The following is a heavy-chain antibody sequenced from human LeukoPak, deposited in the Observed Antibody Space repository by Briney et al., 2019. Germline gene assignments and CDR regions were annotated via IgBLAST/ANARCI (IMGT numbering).Heavy chain of an antibody. D-gene: IGHD1-26*01. Sequence: GSLRLSCAASGFTVSSNYMSWVRQAPGKGLEWVSVIYSGGSTYYADSVKGRFTISRDNSKNTLYLQMNSLRAEDTAVYYCARDEREDDLAGYYYGMDVWGQGTTVTVSS. CDR3: ARDEREDDLAGYYYGMDV. CDR2: IYSGGST. V-gene: IGHV3-66*01. J-gene: IGHJ6*02. CDR1: GFTVSSNY.